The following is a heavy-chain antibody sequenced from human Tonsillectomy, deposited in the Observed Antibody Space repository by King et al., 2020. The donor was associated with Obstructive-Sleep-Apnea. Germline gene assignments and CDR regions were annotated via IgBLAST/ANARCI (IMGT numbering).Heavy chain of an antibody. J-gene: IGHJ6*02. CDR2: IVTAGDT. CDR3: ARAVAAAPDYYYYYGMDV. Sequence: VQLVESGGGLVQPGGSLRLSCAASGFTCSSYDMHWVRQATGKGLEWVSAIVTAGDTYYPGSVKGRITTSRENAENSLYLQMNSLRAGETAAYYCARAVAAAPDYYYYYGMDVWGQGTTVTVSS. V-gene: IGHV3-13*04. CDR1: GFTCSSYD. D-gene: IGHD6-13*01.